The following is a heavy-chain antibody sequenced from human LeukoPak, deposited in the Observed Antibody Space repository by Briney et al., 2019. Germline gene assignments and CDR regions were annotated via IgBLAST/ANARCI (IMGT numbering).Heavy chain of an antibody. D-gene: IGHD3-10*01. Sequence: PGGSLRLSCAASGFTFRSYGMHWVRQAPGKGLEWAAFIRSDGSHSYYADSVKGRLAISRDNSKNTLYLQMNSLRAEDTAVYYCAPSYYFGSGSNDWGQGTLVIVSS. CDR3: APSYYFGSGSND. J-gene: IGHJ4*02. CDR1: GFTFRSYG. V-gene: IGHV3-30*02. CDR2: IRSDGSHS.